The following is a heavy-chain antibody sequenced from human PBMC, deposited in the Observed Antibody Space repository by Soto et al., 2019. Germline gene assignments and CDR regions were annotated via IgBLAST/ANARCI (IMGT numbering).Heavy chain of an antibody. CDR1: GFTFSDYG. Sequence: QVQLVESGGGVVQPGRSLRLSCAASGFTFSDYGMHWVRQAPGKGLEWVAIISYNGNNKYSADPVKGPFTISRDNSKSTLYLQINTLRPKDTAVYYCARDPVRWELLYPDSWGQGTLVTVSS. CDR3: ARDPVRWELLYPDS. V-gene: IGHV3-30*03. J-gene: IGHJ4*02. D-gene: IGHD1-26*01. CDR2: ISYNGNNK.